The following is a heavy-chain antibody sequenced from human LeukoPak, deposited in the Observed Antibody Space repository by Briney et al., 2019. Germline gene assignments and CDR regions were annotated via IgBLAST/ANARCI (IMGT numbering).Heavy chain of an antibody. V-gene: IGHV1-2*06. D-gene: IGHD6-13*01. J-gene: IGHJ6*03. CDR1: GYTFTGYY. CDR2: INPNSGGT. CDR3: AAIAAAGTPTYYYYYYMDV. Sequence: ASVKVSCKASGYTFTGYYMHWVRQAPGQGLEWMGRINPNSGGTNYAQKFQGRVTMTTDTSISTAYMELSRLRSDDTAVYYCAAIAAAGTPTYYYYYYMDVWGKGTTVTVSS.